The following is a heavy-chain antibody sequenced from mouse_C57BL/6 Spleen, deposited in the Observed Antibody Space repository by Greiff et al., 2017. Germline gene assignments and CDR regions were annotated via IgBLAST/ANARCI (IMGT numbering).Heavy chain of an antibody. CDR3: ARSQTAQAQFAY. Sequence: QVQLQQPGAELVRPGSSVKLSCKASGYTFTSYWMHWVKQRPIQGLEWIGNIDPSDSETHYNQKFKDKATLTVDKSSSTAYMQLSSLTSEDSAVXYCARSQTAQAQFAYWGQGTLVTVSA. CDR2: IDPSDSET. CDR1: GYTFTSYW. V-gene: IGHV1-52*01. J-gene: IGHJ3*01. D-gene: IGHD3-2*02.